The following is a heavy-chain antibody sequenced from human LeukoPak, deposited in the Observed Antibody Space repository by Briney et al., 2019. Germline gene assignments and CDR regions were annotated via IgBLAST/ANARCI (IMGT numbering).Heavy chain of an antibody. CDR3: AKRYCSSTTCYDDRGSFDY. CDR2: LYYSGST. V-gene: IGHV4-39*07. J-gene: IGHJ4*02. Sequence: SETLTLTCTVSGDSISRRTYYWGWIRQSPGKGLEWIGRLYYSGSTYYHPSVTGRVTISTDTSKIQFSLKLDSVTAADTAVYYCAKRYCSSTTCYDDRGSFDYWGQGTLVTVSS. D-gene: IGHD2-2*01. CDR1: GDSISRRTYY.